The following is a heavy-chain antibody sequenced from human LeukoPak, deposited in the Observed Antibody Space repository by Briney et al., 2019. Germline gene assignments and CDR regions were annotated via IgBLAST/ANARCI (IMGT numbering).Heavy chain of an antibody. CDR1: GFTFSSYW. D-gene: IGHD4-17*01. J-gene: IGHJ6*02. Sequence: GGSLRLSCAASGFTFSSYWMSWVRQAPGKGLEWVANIKQDGSEKYYVDSVKGRFTISRDNAKNSLYLQMNSLRAEDTAVYYCARDATTVTTGPETYYYYYGMDVWGQGTTVTVSS. CDR2: IKQDGSEK. CDR3: ARDATTVTTGPETYYYYYGMDV. V-gene: IGHV3-7*01.